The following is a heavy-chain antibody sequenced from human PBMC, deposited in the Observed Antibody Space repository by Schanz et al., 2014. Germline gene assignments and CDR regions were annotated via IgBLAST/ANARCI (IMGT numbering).Heavy chain of an antibody. CDR3: PRERGSALLRYFDL. J-gene: IGHJ2*01. D-gene: IGHD2-15*01. CDR2: ISDSGGSK. Sequence: EVQLVESGGALVQPGGSLRLSCVASGFTFSSYAMNWVRQAPGKGLEWVSGISDSGGSKYYVDSVEGRFTISRDNSKNTLYLQMNNLRAEDTAVYYCPRERGSALLRYFDLWGRGTLVTVSS. CDR1: GFTFSSYA. V-gene: IGHV3-23*04.